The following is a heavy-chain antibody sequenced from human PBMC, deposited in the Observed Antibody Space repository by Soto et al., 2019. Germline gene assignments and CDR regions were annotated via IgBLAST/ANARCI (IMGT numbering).Heavy chain of an antibody. J-gene: IGHJ4*02. CDR2: ISGGGDST. D-gene: IGHD2-21*02. CDR1: GFTFSSYP. Sequence: EVQMLESGGGLVQSGGSLRLSCAASGFTFSSYPMTWVRQAPGKGLEWVSGISGGGDSTYYADSVKGRFTISRDNSKNTLYLQMNALRAEDTAVYYCAKDRKHIVVVTSINIWGQGTLVTVSS. CDR3: AKDRKHIVVVTSINI. V-gene: IGHV3-23*01.